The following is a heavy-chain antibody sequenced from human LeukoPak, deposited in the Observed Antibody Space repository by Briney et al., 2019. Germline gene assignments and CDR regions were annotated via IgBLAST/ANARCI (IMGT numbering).Heavy chain of an antibody. J-gene: IGHJ4*02. D-gene: IGHD3-16*01. Sequence: GGSLRLSCAASGFTFDDYAMHWVRQAPGKGLEWVSGISWNSGSIGYADSVKGRFTISRDNAKNSLYLQMNSLRAEDTALYYCARLSTGEISDYWGQGTLVTVSS. CDR2: ISWNSGSI. V-gene: IGHV3-9*01. CDR3: ARLSTGEISDY. CDR1: GFTFDDYA.